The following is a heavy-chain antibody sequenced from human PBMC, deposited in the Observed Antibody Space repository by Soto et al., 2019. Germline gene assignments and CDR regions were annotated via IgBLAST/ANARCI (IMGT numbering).Heavy chain of an antibody. CDR1: GGSISRSSYY. J-gene: IGHJ6*02. D-gene: IGHD3-10*01. Sequence: QLQLQESGPGLVKPSETLSLTCTVSGGSISRSSYYWGWIRQPPRKVLEWIGRIYYSGSTYYNPSLKSRVTIAVDTSKNQFSLKLSSVTAADTAVYYCARQPATTYGSAGPPDVWGQGTTVTVSS. V-gene: IGHV4-39*01. CDR2: IYYSGST. CDR3: ARQPATTYGSAGPPDV.